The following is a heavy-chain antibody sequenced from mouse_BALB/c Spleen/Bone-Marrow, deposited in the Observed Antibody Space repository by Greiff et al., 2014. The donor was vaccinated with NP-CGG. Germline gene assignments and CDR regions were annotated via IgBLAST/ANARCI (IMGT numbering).Heavy chain of an antibody. CDR3: ARFATGSFAY. CDR2: IFPVNADT. D-gene: IGHD1-1*01. V-gene: IGHV1-80*01. J-gene: IGHJ3*01. CDR1: GYVFTDYW. Sequence: QVQLQQSGAELVGPGSSVKISCKASGYVFTDYWMNWLRQRPGQGLEWIGQIFPVNADTNYKANFKDNVTLTADKSSTTAYMQLNSLTSEDSAVYFCARFATGSFAYWGQGTLVTVSA.